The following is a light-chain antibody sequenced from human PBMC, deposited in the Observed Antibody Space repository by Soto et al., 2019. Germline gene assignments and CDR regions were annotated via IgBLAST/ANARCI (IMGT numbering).Light chain of an antibody. CDR1: QGIRND. CDR3: XXHNTYPLT. Sequence: DIQMTQSPSSLSASVGDRVTITCRASQGIRNDLGWYQQKPGKAPKRLIYAASSLQSGVPSRFSGSGFGTXXXXXXXXLXPEXFXXYYCXXHNTYPLTFGGGTKVEI. CDR2: AAS. V-gene: IGKV1-17*01. J-gene: IGKJ4*01.